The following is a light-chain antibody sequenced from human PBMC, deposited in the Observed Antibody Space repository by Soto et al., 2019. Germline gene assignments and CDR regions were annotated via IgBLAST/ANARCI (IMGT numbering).Light chain of an antibody. CDR1: SSNIGAGYD. Sequence: QAVVTQPPSVSGAPGQRVTISCTGSSSNIGAGYDVHWYQQLPGTAPKLLIYGNSNRPSGVPDRFAGSKSGTSASLAITGLQPEDDAAYYRQSYDSSLSGHVVFGGGTKLTVL. CDR2: GNS. J-gene: IGLJ2*01. CDR3: QSYDSSLSGHVV. V-gene: IGLV1-40*01.